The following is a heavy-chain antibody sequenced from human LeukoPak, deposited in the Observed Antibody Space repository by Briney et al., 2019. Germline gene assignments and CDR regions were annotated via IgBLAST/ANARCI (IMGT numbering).Heavy chain of an antibody. V-gene: IGHV1-46*01. Sequence: ASVKVSCKASGYTFTTYYMHWVRQAPGQGLEWMGIINPSAGSTSCAQKFQGRVTMTRDTSRSTVYMELSSLRSEDTAVYYCARLSCSGGSCYLEYWGQGTLVTVSS. CDR2: INPSAGST. CDR3: ARLSCSGGSCYLEY. CDR1: GYTFTTYY. J-gene: IGHJ4*02. D-gene: IGHD2-15*01.